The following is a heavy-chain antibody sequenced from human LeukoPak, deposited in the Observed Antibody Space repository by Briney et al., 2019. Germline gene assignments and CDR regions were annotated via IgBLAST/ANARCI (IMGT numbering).Heavy chain of an antibody. CDR1: GYTLTAYY. CDR3: PSGKLAGP. D-gene: IGHD2-15*01. V-gene: IGHV1-2*05. Sequence: ASVKVSCKASGYTLTAYYIYWVRQAPGQGLEWMGRINPNSGGTDYAQNFHGRVTMTRDTSISTAYMELLLCERIWPWWYVLPSGKLAGPLGQGTLVTVSS. J-gene: IGHJ5*02. CDR2: INPNSGGT.